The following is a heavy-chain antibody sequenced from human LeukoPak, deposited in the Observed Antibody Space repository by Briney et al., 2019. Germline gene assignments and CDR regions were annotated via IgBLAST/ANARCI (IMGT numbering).Heavy chain of an antibody. CDR2: INPSGGST. V-gene: IGHV1-46*01. CDR1: GYTFTSYG. J-gene: IGHJ5*02. D-gene: IGHD3-22*01. Sequence: GASVKVSCKASGYTFTSYGISWVRQAPGQGLEWMGIINPSGGSTSYAQKFQGRVTMTRDMSTSTVYMELSSLRSEDTAVYYCARDDPREYDSSGNWFDPWGQGTLVTVSS. CDR3: ARDDPREYDSSGNWFDP.